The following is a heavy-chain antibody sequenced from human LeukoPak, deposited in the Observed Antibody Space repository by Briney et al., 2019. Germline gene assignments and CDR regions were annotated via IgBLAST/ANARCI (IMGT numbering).Heavy chain of an antibody. CDR3: AKDRDFNWFDP. D-gene: IGHD3-3*01. Sequence: GGSLRLSCEASGFTFTSYAMSWVRQAPGKGLEWISTINGSGGSTYYADSLKGRFTISRDNSKNTLYLQMNSLRAEDTAVYYCAKDRDFNWFDPWGQGTLVTVSS. J-gene: IGHJ5*02. V-gene: IGHV3-23*01. CDR1: GFTFTSYA. CDR2: INGSGGST.